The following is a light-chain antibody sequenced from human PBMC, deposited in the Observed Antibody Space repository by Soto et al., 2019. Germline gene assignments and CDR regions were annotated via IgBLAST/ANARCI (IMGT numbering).Light chain of an antibody. Sequence: QCVLTQPPSAYGTPGLRVTFSCSRSSSNIGSNPVSWYQLLPGTAPKLLIYDNERPSGVPDRFSGSKSGTSASLAISGLQSEDEADYYCAAWDASLNGVVFGGGTKLTV. CDR2: DN. CDR1: SSNIGSNP. V-gene: IGLV1-44*01. CDR3: AAWDASLNGVV. J-gene: IGLJ2*01.